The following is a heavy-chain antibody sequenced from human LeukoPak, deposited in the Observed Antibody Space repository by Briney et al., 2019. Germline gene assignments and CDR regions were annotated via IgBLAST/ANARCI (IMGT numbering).Heavy chain of an antibody. D-gene: IGHD5-18*01. V-gene: IGHV3-15*01. Sequence: PGGSLRLSCAASGFTFSNAWMSWVRQAPGKGLEWVGRIKSKTDGGTTDYAAPVKGRFTISRDDSTNTLYLQMNSLKTEDTAVYYCTTDSGYSYGSLGIDYWGQGTLVTVYS. J-gene: IGHJ4*02. CDR2: IKSKTDGGTT. CDR1: GFTFSNAW. CDR3: TTDSGYSYGSLGIDY.